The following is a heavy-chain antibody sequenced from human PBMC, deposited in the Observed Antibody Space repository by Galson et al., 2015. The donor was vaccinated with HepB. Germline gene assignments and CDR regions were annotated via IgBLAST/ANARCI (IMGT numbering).Heavy chain of an antibody. Sequence: SLRLSCAASGFTFSSYGMHWVRQAPGKGLEWVAVISYDGSNKYYADSVKGRFTISRDNSKNTLYLQMNSLRAEDTAVYYCAKDMVRGVPGWGLYYYYGMDVWGQGTTVTVSS. V-gene: IGHV3-30*18. CDR3: AKDMVRGVPGWGLYYYYGMDV. D-gene: IGHD3-10*01. CDR2: ISYDGSNK. J-gene: IGHJ6*02. CDR1: GFTFSSYG.